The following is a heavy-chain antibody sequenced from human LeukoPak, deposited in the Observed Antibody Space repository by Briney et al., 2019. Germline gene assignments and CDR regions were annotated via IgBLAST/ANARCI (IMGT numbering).Heavy chain of an antibody. J-gene: IGHJ2*01. CDR3: ARDGPSDSDWYFDL. V-gene: IGHV3-30*04. CDR2: ISYDGTNK. Sequence: PGGSLTLSCAASGFTFSRYALYWLRQAPGKGLEWVAVISYDGTNKYYADFVKGRFTISRDNSKNTLYLQMNSLRAEDTAVYYCARDGPSDSDWYFDLWGRGTLVTVSS. D-gene: IGHD2-21*02. CDR1: GFTFSRYA.